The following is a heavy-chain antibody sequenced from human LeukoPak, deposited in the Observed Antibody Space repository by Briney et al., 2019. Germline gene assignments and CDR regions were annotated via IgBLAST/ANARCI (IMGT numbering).Heavy chain of an antibody. CDR2: INHSGST. J-gene: IGHJ4*02. CDR3: AKGFYVSGSSNFDY. Sequence: SEPVSLTCGVYGWSFSGYYCSWIRQPPGKGLEWIGEINHSGSTNYNPSLKSRVTISVDTSKNQFSLKLSSVTAADTAVYYCAKGFYVSGSSNFDYWGLGTLVTVSS. D-gene: IGHD3-10*01. CDR1: GWSFSGYY. V-gene: IGHV4-34*01.